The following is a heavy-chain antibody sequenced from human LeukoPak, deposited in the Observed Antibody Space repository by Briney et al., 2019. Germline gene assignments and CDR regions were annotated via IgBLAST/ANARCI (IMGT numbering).Heavy chain of an antibody. Sequence: GGSLSLSCAASGFTFSSYAMSWVRQAPGKGLEWVSAISSSGGSTYYADSVKGRFTISRDNSKNTLYLQMNSLSAEDTAVYYCAKGLLPRGVIPGGYFDYWGQGTLVTVSS. D-gene: IGHD3-10*01. CDR2: ISSSGGST. CDR3: AKGLLPRGVIPGGYFDY. V-gene: IGHV3-23*01. CDR1: GFTFSSYA. J-gene: IGHJ4*02.